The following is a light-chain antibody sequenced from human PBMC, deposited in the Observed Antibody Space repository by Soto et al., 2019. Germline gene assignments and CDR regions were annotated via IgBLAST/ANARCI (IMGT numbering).Light chain of an antibody. V-gene: IGKV3-20*01. J-gene: IGKJ1*01. CDR2: RAV. Sequence: ESVLTQSPGTLFLSPGERATRSCRASQSVRNDHVAWYQQKTGQAPRLLISRAVSRAIGIPDRFSGSGSGTGFTLTISRLEPEDFALYYCQQYGTTPWTFGQGTKVDIK. CDR3: QQYGTTPWT. CDR1: QSVRNDH.